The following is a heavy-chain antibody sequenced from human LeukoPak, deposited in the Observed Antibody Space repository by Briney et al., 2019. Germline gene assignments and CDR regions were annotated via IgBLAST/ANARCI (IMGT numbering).Heavy chain of an antibody. CDR2: MNQDGSEI. Sequence: GGSLRLSCVGSGFTFSRYWLNWVRQAPGKGLEWVANMNQDGSEIYYLDSVKGRFTISRDNAKNTVYLEMNSLSVEDTATYYCIRDFRSADLWGQGTLVTVTS. V-gene: IGHV3-7*01. CDR3: IRDFRSADL. J-gene: IGHJ5*02. CDR1: GFTFSRYW.